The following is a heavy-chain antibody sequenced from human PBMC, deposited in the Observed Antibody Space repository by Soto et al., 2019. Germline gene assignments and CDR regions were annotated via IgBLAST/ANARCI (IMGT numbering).Heavy chain of an antibody. Sequence: QVQLVQSGAEVKKPGSSVKVSCKASGGTFSSYTIDWVRQAPGQGLEWMGGIIPIFGTTNYAQKFQGRVTITADESTNTAYMELSSLRSADPAVYYCARGSGNSYYYYGMDVWGQGTTVTVSS. V-gene: IGHV1-69*12. CDR2: IIPIFGTT. D-gene: IGHD1-1*01. CDR1: GGTFSSYT. J-gene: IGHJ6*02. CDR3: ARGSGNSYYYYGMDV.